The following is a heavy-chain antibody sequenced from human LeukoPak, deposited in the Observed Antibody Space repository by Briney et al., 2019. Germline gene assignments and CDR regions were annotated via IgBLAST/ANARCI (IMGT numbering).Heavy chain of an antibody. J-gene: IGHJ1*01. D-gene: IGHD3-22*01. Sequence: GGSVRLFYAASVLIFSNYCITWMRQAPGKGLEWVANIKQDGIEKYYVDSVEGRFTVSRDNTKNSLFLQMDSLRDEDTAVYYCARGSSGYYCDHFQTWGQGSLVTVSS. V-gene: IGHV3-7*01. CDR2: IKQDGIEK. CDR3: ARGSSGYYCDHFQT. CDR1: VLIFSNYC.